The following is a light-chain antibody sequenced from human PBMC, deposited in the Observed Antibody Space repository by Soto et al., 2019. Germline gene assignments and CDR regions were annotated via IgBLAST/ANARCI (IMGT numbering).Light chain of an antibody. Sequence: DVVMTQSPLFLPVTLGQPASISCRSSESLVYSDGNTYLNWFHLRPGQSPSRLIYKVSNRDSGVNDRFSGGGLATVITLKISSVEAEDVGIYYFMQGHYWTVTFGGGTRVELK. CDR2: KVS. V-gene: IGKV2-30*01. J-gene: IGKJ4*01. CDR1: ESLVYSDGNTY. CDR3: MQGHYWTVT.